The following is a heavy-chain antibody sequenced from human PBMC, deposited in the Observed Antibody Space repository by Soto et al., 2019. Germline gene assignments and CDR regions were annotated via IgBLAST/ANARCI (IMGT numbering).Heavy chain of an antibody. CDR2: INPNSGGT. J-gene: IGHJ1*01. D-gene: IGHD1-26*01. V-gene: IGHV1-2*02. Sequence: ASVKVSCKASGYTFTGYSVHWVRQAPGQGLEWMGWINPNSGGTNYAQKFEGRVTMTRETSISTAYMELSRLGSDDTAVYYCSSPNGSLPFQHWGQATLVTVSS. CDR3: SSPNGSLPFQH. CDR1: GYTFTGYS.